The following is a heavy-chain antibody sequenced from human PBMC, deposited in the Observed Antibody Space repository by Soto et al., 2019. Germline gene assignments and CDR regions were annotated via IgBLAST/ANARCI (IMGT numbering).Heavy chain of an antibody. CDR3: ARDMAHYDFWGHHKRGMEV. CDR2: ISWNSDVK. CDR1: GVTFYESV. D-gene: IGHD3-3*01. Sequence: LRLSCEGTGVTFYESVMQWVRLAPGKCLEWVAGISWNSDVKEYAESVKGRFTISRDNAKKSLYLQMYNLRAEDTAIYYCARDMAHYDFWGHHKRGMEVWGQGTTVSVSS. V-gene: IGHV3-9*01. J-gene: IGHJ6*01.